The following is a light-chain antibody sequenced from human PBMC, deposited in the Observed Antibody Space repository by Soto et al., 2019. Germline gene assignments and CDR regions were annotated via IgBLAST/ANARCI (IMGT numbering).Light chain of an antibody. V-gene: IGLV1-40*01. J-gene: IGLJ1*01. Sequence: QSVLTQPPAVSGAPGQRVTISCTGSSSDIGAGYDVHWYQQLPGTAPKLLIYGNNNRPSGVPDRFSGSKSGTSASLAITGFQAEDEGDYYCQSYDSSLSGYVFGTGTKLTVL. CDR1: SSDIGAGYD. CDR2: GNN. CDR3: QSYDSSLSGYV.